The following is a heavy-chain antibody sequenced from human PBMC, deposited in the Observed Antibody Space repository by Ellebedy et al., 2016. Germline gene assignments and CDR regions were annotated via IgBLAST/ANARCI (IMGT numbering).Heavy chain of an antibody. Sequence: ASVKVSCXASGYTFTSYGISWVRQAPGQGLEWMGWISAYNGNTNYAQKLQGRVTMTTDTSTSTAYMELRSLRSDDTAVYYCARGYYDFWSGYYPTNWFDPWGQGTLVTVSS. J-gene: IGHJ5*02. CDR3: ARGYYDFWSGYYPTNWFDP. CDR1: GYTFTSYG. D-gene: IGHD3-3*01. V-gene: IGHV1-18*01. CDR2: ISAYNGNT.